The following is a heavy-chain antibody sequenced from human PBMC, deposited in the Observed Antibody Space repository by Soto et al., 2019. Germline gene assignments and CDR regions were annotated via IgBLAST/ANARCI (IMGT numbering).Heavy chain of an antibody. D-gene: IGHD3-22*01. CDR3: ARQVYDSDTGPNFQYYFDS. J-gene: IGHJ4*02. CDR2: IDPSDSQT. Sequence: GESLKISCKGSGYSFAGYWITWVRQKPGKGLEWMGRIDPSDSQTYYSPSFRGHATISATKSITTVFLQWSSLRASDTAMYYCARQVYDSDTGPNFQYYFDSWGQGTPVTVSS. V-gene: IGHV5-10-1*01. CDR1: GYSFAGYW.